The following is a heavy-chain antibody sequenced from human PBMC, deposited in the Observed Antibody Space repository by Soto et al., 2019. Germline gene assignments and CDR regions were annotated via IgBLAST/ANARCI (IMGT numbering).Heavy chain of an antibody. D-gene: IGHD6-19*01. V-gene: IGHV4-61*01. CDR1: GGSVSSGSYY. CDR3: ARGIEGWYQGRYYYGMDV. CDR2: IYYSGST. J-gene: IGHJ6*02. Sequence: QVQLQESGPGLVKPSETLSLTCTVSGGSVSSGSYYWSWIRQPPGKGLEWIGYIYYSGSTNYNPPLNSRLTTSVDTSKNQFSLKLTSVTAADTAVYYCARGIEGWYQGRYYYGMDVWGQGTTVTVSS.